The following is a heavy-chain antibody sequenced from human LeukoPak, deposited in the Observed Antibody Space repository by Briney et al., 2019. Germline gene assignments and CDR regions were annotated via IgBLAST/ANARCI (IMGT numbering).Heavy chain of an antibody. D-gene: IGHD4-11*01. J-gene: IGHJ4*02. Sequence: SQTLSLNCTLSGGSISSGDYYWSWIRQPPGKGLEWIGYIYYSGSTYYNPSLKSRATISVDTSKNQLSLKLSSVTAADTAVYYCASSLYSNYPFDYWGQGTLVTVSS. CDR3: ASSLYSNYPFDY. CDR1: GGSISSGDYY. V-gene: IGHV4-30-4*08. CDR2: IYYSGST.